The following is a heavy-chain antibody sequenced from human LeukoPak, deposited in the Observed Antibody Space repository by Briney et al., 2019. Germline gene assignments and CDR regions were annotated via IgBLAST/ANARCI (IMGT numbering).Heavy chain of an antibody. Sequence: GGSLRLSCAASGFTFSSYSMNWVRQAPGKGLEWVSYISSSSSTIYYADSVKGRFTISRDNAKNSLYLQMSSLRAEDTAVYYCARDLGYCSSTSCYAYFDYWGQGTLVTVSS. CDR1: GFTFSSYS. CDR2: ISSSSSTI. J-gene: IGHJ4*02. V-gene: IGHV3-48*01. D-gene: IGHD2-2*01. CDR3: ARDLGYCSSTSCYAYFDY.